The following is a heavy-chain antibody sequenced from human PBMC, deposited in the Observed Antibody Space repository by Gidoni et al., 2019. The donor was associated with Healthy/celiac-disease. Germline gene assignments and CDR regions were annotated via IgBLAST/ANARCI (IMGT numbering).Heavy chain of an antibody. Sequence: EVQLVESGGGLVKPGGSLRLSCAASGFTFSSYSMNWVRQAPGKGLEWVSSISSSSSYIYYADSVKGRFTISRDNAKNSLYLQMNSLRAEDTPVYYCARGEYYDSSGYPYYFDYWGQGTLVTVSS. D-gene: IGHD3-22*01. CDR2: ISSSSSYI. V-gene: IGHV3-21*01. J-gene: IGHJ4*02. CDR3: ARGEYYDSSGYPYYFDY. CDR1: GFTFSSYS.